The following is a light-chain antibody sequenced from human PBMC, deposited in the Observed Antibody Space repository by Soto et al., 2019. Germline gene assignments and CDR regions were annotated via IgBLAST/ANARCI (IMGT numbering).Light chain of an antibody. Sequence: EIVLKQSPGTLSLSPGERATLSCRASQSVSSSYLAWYQQKPGQAPRLLIYGASSRATGIPDRFSGSGSGTDFTLIISRLEPEDFAVYYCQQHGTSPRTFGHGTKVDIK. CDR2: GAS. J-gene: IGKJ1*01. CDR1: QSVSSSY. V-gene: IGKV3-20*01. CDR3: QQHGTSPRT.